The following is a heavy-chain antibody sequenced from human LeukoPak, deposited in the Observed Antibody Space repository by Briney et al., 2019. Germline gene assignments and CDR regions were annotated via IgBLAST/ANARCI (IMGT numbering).Heavy chain of an antibody. J-gene: IGHJ6*04. CDR1: GYTFTGYG. V-gene: IGHV1-18*04. CDR2: ISGYNGNT. Sequence: ASVKVSCKASGYTFTGYGISWVRQAPGQGLEWTGWISGYNGNTNYAQKVQGRVTMTTDTSTSTAYMELRSLRSDDTAVYYCARDPLSVGMDVWGKGTTVTVSS. CDR3: ARDPLSVGMDV.